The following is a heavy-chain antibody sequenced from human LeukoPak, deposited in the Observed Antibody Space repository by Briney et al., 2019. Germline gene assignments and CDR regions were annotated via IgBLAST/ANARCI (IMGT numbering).Heavy chain of an antibody. CDR1: GFTFSSYA. V-gene: IGHV3-30*04. CDR3: AKQARRAYYYGSGTYARSHYFDY. J-gene: IGHJ4*02. Sequence: PGGSLRLSCAASGFTFSSYAMHWVRQAPGKGLEWVAVISYDGSNKYYADSVKGRFTISRDNSKNSLYLQMNSLRTEDTAVYYCAKQARRAYYYGSGTYARSHYFDYWGQGTLVTVSS. D-gene: IGHD3-10*01. CDR2: ISYDGSNK.